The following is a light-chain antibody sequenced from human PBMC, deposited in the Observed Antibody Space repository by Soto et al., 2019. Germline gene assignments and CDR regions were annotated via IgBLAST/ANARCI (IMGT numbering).Light chain of an antibody. J-gene: IGKJ1*01. Sequence: DIQITQTPYTLSASVGDRVTITCRASQSISSWLAWYQQKPGKAPKLLIYDASSLESGVPSRFSGSGSGTEFTLTISSLQPEDSATYYCLQHNTYPRTFGQGTKVDI. CDR3: LQHNTYPRT. CDR2: DAS. CDR1: QSISSW. V-gene: IGKV1-5*01.